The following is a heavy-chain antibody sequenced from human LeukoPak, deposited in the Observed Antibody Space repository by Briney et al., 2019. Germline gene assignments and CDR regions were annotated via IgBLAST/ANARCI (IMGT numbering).Heavy chain of an antibody. CDR2: IYHSGST. V-gene: IGHV4-59*01. J-gene: IGHJ4*02. D-gene: IGHD2-15*01. CDR1: GGSISTYY. Sequence: SETLSLTCTVSGGSISTYYWSWIRQPPGKGLEWIGYIYHSGSTNYNPSLKSRVTISVDTSQNQFSLKLTSVTAADTAVYYCARDGCSDPDALWGQGTLVTVSS. CDR3: ARDGCSDPDAL.